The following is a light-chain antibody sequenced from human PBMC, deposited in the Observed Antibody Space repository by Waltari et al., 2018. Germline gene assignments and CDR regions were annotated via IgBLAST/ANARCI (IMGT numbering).Light chain of an antibody. CDR2: DAS. V-gene: IGKV3-11*01. CDR3: QQRSNWTPHT. Sequence: EIVLTRSPATLTLSPGETATLPCRASQSVGTYLAWYQQRPGQAPRLLIYDASNRATGIPARFRGSGSGTDFTLTISSLEPEDFAVYYCQQRSNWTPHTFGQGARLEIK. CDR1: QSVGTY. J-gene: IGKJ2*01.